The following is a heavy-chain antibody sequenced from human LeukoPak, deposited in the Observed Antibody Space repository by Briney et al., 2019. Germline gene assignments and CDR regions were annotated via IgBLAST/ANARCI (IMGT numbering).Heavy chain of an antibody. V-gene: IGHV3-74*01. D-gene: IGHD6-13*01. CDR1: GFTFSSYW. CDR3: ASPGEGKAAVF. Sequence: GGSLRLSCAASGFTFSSYWMHWVRQAPGKGLVWFSRINSDGSSTSYADSVKGRFTISRDYAKNTLYLQMNRLRAEDTAVYYCASPGEGKAAVFWGQGTLVTVSS. CDR2: INSDGSST. J-gene: IGHJ4*02.